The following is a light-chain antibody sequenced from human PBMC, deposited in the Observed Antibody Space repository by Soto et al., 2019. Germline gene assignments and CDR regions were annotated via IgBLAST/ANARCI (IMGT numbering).Light chain of an antibody. Sequence: EIVMTQSPATLSVSPGERATLSCRASQRVGSNLAWYQQKPGQVPRLLIYGASTRATGIPARFSGSGSGTEFTLTLSSLQSEDFAVYYCQQYNNWPPWTFGQGTKVEIK. CDR2: GAS. CDR1: QRVGSN. V-gene: IGKV3-15*01. CDR3: QQYNNWPPWT. J-gene: IGKJ1*01.